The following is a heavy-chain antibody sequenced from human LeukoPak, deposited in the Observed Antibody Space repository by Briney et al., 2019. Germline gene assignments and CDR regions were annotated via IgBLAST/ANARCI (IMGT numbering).Heavy chain of an antibody. J-gene: IGHJ5*02. D-gene: IGHD3-9*01. CDR1: VGSISNYY. CDR3: ARDLSGSRNNWFDP. CDR2: IYTSGST. V-gene: IGHV4-4*07. Sequence: SETLSLTCTISVGSISNYYWSWIRQPAGKGLEWIGRIYTSGSTNYNPSLKSRVTMSVDTSKNQFPLKLSSVTAADTAVYYCARDLSGSRNNWFDPWGQGTLVTVSS.